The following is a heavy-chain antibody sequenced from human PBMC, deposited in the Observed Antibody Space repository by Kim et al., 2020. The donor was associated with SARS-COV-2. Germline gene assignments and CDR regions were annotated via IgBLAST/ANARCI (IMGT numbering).Heavy chain of an antibody. J-gene: IGHJ4*02. CDR1: GFVFSSYG. V-gene: IGHV3-33*01. CDR3: ARDLFSSTTWANDPLY. CDR2: IWSGGDRT. D-gene: IGHD1-1*01. Sequence: GGSLRLSCTASGFVFSSYGMHWVRQAPGKGPEWVAVIWSGGDRTFYADFVEGRFTISRDNSKNTLFLQMNSLRVEDTAVYYCARDLFSSTTWANDPLYWGQGTLVTVSA.